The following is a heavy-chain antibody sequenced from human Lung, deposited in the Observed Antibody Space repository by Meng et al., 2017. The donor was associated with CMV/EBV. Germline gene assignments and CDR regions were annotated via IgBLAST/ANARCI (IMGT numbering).Heavy chain of an antibody. CDR2: IKQDGSEK. CDR3: VRDLGDVSNYYYFDF. J-gene: IGHJ4*01. V-gene: IGHV3-7*01. D-gene: IGHD5-24*01. CDR1: GFTFSIYW. Sequence: GESXKISCAASGFTFSIYWMSWVRQAPGKGLEWVANIKQDGSEKYYVDSVEGRFTISRDNAKNSLYLQINSLRAEDAAIYYCVRDLGDVSNYYYFDFWGHGXLVTVSS.